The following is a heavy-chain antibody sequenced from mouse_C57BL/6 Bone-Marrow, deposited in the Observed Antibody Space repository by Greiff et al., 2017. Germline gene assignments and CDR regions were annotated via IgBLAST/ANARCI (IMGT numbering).Heavy chain of an antibody. J-gene: IGHJ2*01. V-gene: IGHV14-3*01. CDR1: GFNIKNTY. D-gene: IGHD1-1*01. CDR2: IDPANGNT. Sequence: EVKLQQSVAELVRPGASVKLSCTASGFNIKNTYMHWVKQRPEQGLEWIGRIDPANGNTKYAPKFQGKATITADTSSNTAYLQLSSLTSEDTAIYYCAAITTVVARHYFDYWGQGTTLTVSS. CDR3: AAITTVVARHYFDY.